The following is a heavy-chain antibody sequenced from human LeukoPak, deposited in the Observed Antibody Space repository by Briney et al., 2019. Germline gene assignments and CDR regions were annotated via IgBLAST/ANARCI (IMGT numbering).Heavy chain of an antibody. V-gene: IGHV4-34*01. Sequence: SETLSLTCAVYGGSFSGYYWSWIRQPPGKGLEWIGEINHSGSTNYNPSLKSRVTISVDTSKNQFSLKLSSVTAADTAVYYCARGQVINTVTKNDDWGQGTPVTVSS. J-gene: IGHJ4*02. CDR3: ARGQVINTVTKNDD. CDR2: INHSGST. CDR1: GGSFSGYY. D-gene: IGHD4-11*01.